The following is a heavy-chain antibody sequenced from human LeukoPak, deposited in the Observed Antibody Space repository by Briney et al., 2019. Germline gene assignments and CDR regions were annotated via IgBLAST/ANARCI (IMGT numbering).Heavy chain of an antibody. V-gene: IGHV1-18*01. J-gene: IGHJ6*02. D-gene: IGHD1-26*01. CDR2: ISAYNGNT. CDR1: GYTFTSYG. Sequence: ASVKVSCKASGYTFTSYGISWVRQAPGQGLEWMGWISAYNGNTNYAQKLQGRVTMTTDTSTSTAYMELRSLRSDDTAVYYCAGSGSYYPYYYYYGMDVWGQGTTVTVSS. CDR3: AGSGSYYPYYYYYGMDV.